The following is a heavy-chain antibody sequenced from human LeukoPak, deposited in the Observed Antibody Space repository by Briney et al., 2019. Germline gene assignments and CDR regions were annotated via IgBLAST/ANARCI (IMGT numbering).Heavy chain of an antibody. D-gene: IGHD3-10*01. V-gene: IGHV3-23*01. J-gene: IGHJ6*03. CDR3: AKDLPYAVRGPPSTYYYMDV. CDR2: ISGSGGST. CDR1: GFTFSSYA. Sequence: PGGSLRLSCAASGFTFSSYAMSWVRQAPGKGLEWVSAISGSGGSTYYADSVKGRFTISRDNSKNTLYLQMNSLRAEDTAVYYCAKDLPYAVRGPPSTYYYMDVWGKGTTVTVSS.